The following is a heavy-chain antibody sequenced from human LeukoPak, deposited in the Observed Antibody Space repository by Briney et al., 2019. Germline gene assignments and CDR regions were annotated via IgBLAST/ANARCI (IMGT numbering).Heavy chain of an antibody. CDR2: IYPGDSDT. CDR3: ARLSAMVDCYFDY. Sequence: RGESLKISCKGSGYSFTSYLIGWVRETPEKGLEWMGIIYPGDSDTRYSPSFQGQVTISADKSISTAYLQWSSLKASDTAMYYCARLSAMVDCYFDYWGQGTLVSVSS. J-gene: IGHJ4*02. V-gene: IGHV5-51*01. D-gene: IGHD5-18*01. CDR1: GYSFTSYL.